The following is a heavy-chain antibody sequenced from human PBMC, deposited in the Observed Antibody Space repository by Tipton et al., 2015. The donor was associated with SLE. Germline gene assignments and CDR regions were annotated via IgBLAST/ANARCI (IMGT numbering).Heavy chain of an antibody. CDR1: GGSFRGYY. CDR2: INHSGST. V-gene: IGHV4-34*01. J-gene: IGHJ4*02. CDR3: AKYVDLAVAGPFDY. Sequence: TLSLTCAVYGGSFRGYYWSWIRQPPGKGLEWIGEINHSGSTNYNPSLKSRVTISVDTSKNQFSLKLSSVTAADTAVYYCAKYVDLAVAGPFDYWGQGTLVTVSS. D-gene: IGHD6-13*01.